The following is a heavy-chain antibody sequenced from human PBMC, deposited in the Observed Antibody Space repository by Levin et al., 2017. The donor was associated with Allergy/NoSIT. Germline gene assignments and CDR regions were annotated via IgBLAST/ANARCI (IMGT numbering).Heavy chain of an antibody. CDR1: GFTFSSYA. Sequence: GGSLRLSCAASGFTFSSYAMSWVRQAPGKGLEWVSAISGSGGSTYYADSVKGRFTISRDNSENTLYMQMNSLAGEDTAVYYSARDEYYHRSAYAEYFQHWGQGTLVTVSS. D-gene: IGHD3-22*01. J-gene: IGHJ1*01. V-gene: IGHV3-23*01. CDR2: ISGSGGST. CDR3: ARDEYYHRSAYAEYFQH.